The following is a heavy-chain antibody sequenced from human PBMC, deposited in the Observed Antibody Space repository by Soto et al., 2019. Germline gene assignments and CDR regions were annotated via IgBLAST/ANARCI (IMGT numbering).Heavy chain of an antibody. CDR2: IYYSGST. J-gene: IGHJ5*02. CDR3: ARLPTLYYDILTGYEYDPNWFDP. CDR1: GGSISSSSYY. V-gene: IGHV4-39*01. Sequence: SETLSLTCTVSGGSISSSSYYWGWIRQPPGKGLEWIGSIYYSGSTYYNPSLKSRVTISVDTSKNQFSLKLSSVTAADTAVYYCARLPTLYYDILTGYEYDPNWFDPWGQGTLVTVPS. D-gene: IGHD3-9*01.